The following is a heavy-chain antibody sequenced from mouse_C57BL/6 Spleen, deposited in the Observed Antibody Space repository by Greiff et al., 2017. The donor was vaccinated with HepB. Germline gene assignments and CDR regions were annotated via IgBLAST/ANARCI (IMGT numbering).Heavy chain of an antibody. CDR2: IHPNSGST. J-gene: IGHJ2*01. V-gene: IGHV1-64*01. Sequence: VQLQQPGAELVKPGASVKLSCKASGYTFTSYWIHWVKQRPGQGLEWIGMIHPNSGSTNYNEKFKSKATLTVDKSSSTAYMQLSSLTSEDSAVYYCARQEGDAFDYWGQGTTLTVSS. CDR3: ARQEGDAFDY. D-gene: IGHD3-3*01. CDR1: GYTFTSYW.